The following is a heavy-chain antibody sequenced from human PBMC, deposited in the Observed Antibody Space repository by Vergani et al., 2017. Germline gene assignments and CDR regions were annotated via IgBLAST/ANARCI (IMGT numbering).Heavy chain of an antibody. CDR1: GFTFSTFW. CDR2: IRFDGSNK. J-gene: IGHJ2*01. D-gene: IGHD6-13*01. Sequence: QVQLVESGGGVVQPGGSLRLSCAASGFTFSTFWMNWVRQAPGKGLEWVAFIRFDGSNKYYEDSVKGRFTISRDNSKNSLYLQMNSLRAEDTALYYCVKDIAASGNYWYFDLWGRGTLVTVSS. CDR3: VKDIAASGNYWYFDL. V-gene: IGHV3-30*02.